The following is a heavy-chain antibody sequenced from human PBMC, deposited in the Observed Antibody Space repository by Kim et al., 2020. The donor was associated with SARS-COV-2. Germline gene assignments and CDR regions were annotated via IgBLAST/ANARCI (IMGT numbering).Heavy chain of an antibody. D-gene: IGHD6-6*01. CDR3: ARGLVGPYYFDY. Sequence: GGSLRLSCAASGFTFSSYWMHWVRQAPGKGLGWGWRINSEGSTTTYADSVKGRFTISRDNAKNTLYLQMNSLSAEDTAVYYCARGLVGPYYFDYWGRGTLVTASS. CDR1: GFTFSSYW. J-gene: IGHJ4*02. CDR2: INSEGSTT. V-gene: IGHV3-74*01.